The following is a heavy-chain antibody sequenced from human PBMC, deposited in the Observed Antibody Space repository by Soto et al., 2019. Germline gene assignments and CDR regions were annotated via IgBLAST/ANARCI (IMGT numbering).Heavy chain of an antibody. CDR2: ISWNSGSI. V-gene: IGHV3-9*01. D-gene: IGHD3-22*01. CDR3: ATGYYYDRSRAPGAGPYCAY. Sequence: EVQLVESGGGLVQPGRSLRLSCAASGFTFDDYAMHWVRQAPGKGLEWVSGISWNSGSIGYADSVKGRFTISRDNAKDSLHLPRISLRSEDTALDYCATGYYYDRSRAPGAGPYCAYWGQGTLVAFSS. CDR1: GFTFDDYA. J-gene: IGHJ4*02.